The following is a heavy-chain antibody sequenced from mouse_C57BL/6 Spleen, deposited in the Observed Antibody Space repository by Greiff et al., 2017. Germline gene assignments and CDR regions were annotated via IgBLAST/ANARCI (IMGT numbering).Heavy chain of an antibody. V-gene: IGHV1-69*01. CDR2: IDPSDSYT. J-gene: IGHJ3*01. Sequence: QVQLQQPGAELVMPGASVKLSCKASGYTFTSYWMHWVKQRPGQGLEWIGEIDPSDSYTNYNQKFKGKSTLTVDKSSSTSYMQLSSLTSEDSAVYYCARDEYWGQGTLVTVSA. CDR3: ARDEY. CDR1: GYTFTSYW.